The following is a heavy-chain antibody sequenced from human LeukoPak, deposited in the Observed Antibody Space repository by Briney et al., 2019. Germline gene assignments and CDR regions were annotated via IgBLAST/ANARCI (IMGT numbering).Heavy chain of an antibody. J-gene: IGHJ4*02. Sequence: SETLSLTCAVYGGSFSGYYWSWIRQPPGKGLEWIGEINHSGSTNYNPSLKSRVTISVDTSKNQFSLKLSSVTAADTAVYYCARVEGYSSGLDYWGQGTLVTVSS. V-gene: IGHV4-34*01. CDR2: INHSGST. CDR1: GGSFSGYY. CDR3: ARVEGYSSGLDY. D-gene: IGHD6-19*01.